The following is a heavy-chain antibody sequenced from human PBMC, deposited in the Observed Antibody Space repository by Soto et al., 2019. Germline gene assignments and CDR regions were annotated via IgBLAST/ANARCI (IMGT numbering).Heavy chain of an antibody. D-gene: IGHD3-3*01. V-gene: IGHV4-31*03. CDR2: IYYSGST. Sequence: LSLTCTVSGGSISSGGYYWSWIRQHPGKGLEWIGYIYYSGSTYYNPSLKSRVTISVDTSKNQFSLKLSSVTAADTAVYHCAREKFGLLDYWGQGTLVTVPQ. CDR3: AREKFGLLDY. CDR1: GGSISSGGYY. J-gene: IGHJ4*02.